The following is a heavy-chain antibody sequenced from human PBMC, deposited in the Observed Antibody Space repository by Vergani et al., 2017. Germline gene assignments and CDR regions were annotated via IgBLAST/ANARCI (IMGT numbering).Heavy chain of an antibody. CDR1: GFTFSSYA. CDR3: ARTYGGYFDY. CDR2: ISSSSSTI. J-gene: IGHJ4*02. V-gene: IGHV3-48*02. Sequence: VQLVESGGGVVQPGRSLGLSCAASGFTFSSYALSWVRQAPGKGLEWVSYISSSSSTIYYADSVKGRFTISRDNAKNSLYLQMNSLRDEDTAVYYCARTYGGYFDYWGQGTLVTVSS. D-gene: IGHD2-8*01.